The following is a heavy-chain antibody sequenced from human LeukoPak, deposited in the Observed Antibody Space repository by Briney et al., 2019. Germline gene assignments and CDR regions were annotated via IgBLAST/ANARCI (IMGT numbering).Heavy chain of an antibody. V-gene: IGHV4-59*01. D-gene: IGHD1-26*01. CDR1: GGSISSYY. J-gene: IGHJ4*02. CDR2: IYYSGST. CDR3: ARDFSGWELGGYFDY. Sequence: SETLSLTCTVSGGSISSYYWSWIRQPPGKGLEWIGYIYYSGSTNYNPSLKSRVTISVDTSKNQFSLKLSSVTAADTAVYYCARDFSGWELGGYFDYWGQGTLVTVSS.